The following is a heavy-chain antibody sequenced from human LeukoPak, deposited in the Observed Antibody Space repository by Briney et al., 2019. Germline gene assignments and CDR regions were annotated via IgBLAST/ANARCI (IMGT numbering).Heavy chain of an antibody. D-gene: IGHD6-19*01. CDR1: GYTLTELS. CDR3: ATVAGGWYDRSYWYFDL. J-gene: IGHJ2*01. Sequence: ASVKVSCKVSGYTLTELSMHWVRQAPGKGLEWMGGFDPEDGETIYAQKFQGRVTMTEDTSTDTAYMELSSLRSEDTAVYYCATVAGGWYDRSYWYFDLWGRGTLVTVSS. CDR2: FDPEDGET. V-gene: IGHV1-24*01.